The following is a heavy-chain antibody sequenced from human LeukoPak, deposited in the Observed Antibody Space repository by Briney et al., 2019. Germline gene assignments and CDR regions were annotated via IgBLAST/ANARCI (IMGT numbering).Heavy chain of an antibody. D-gene: IGHD5-12*01. J-gene: IGHJ6*02. V-gene: IGHV1-58*01. CDR1: GFTFSNSA. Sequence: SVTVSCTASGFTFSNSAFQWVRQARGQRLEWIGWIVVGSDSTKYAQKFQERVSITRDMSTSTVYMELSSLRSEDTAVYYCTAEIYRGHVYSYYYGMDVWGQGTTVTVFS. CDR2: IVVGSDST. CDR3: TAEIYRGHVYSYYYGMDV.